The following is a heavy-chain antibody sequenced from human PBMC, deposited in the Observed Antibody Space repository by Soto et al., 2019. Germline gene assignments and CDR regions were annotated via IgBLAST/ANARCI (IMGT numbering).Heavy chain of an antibody. CDR2: LFSNDEK. V-gene: IGHV2-26*01. J-gene: IGHJ6*02. CDR1: GFSLSNSRMG. D-gene: IGHD3-10*01. CDR3: ARITMVRGVVVDYQYYYGIDV. Sequence: QVTLKESGPVLVKPTETLTLTCTVSGFSLSNSRMGVSWIRQPPGKALEWLAHLFSNDEKSYSKSLKNRLTISKDTSKRQVVLTMTNMDPVDTATYYCARITMVRGVVVDYQYYYGIDVWGPGTTVTRSS.